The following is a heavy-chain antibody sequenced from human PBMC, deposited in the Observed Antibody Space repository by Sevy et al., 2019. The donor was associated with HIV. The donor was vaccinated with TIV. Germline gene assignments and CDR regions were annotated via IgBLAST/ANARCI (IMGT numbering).Heavy chain of an antibody. V-gene: IGHV3-30*02. CDR1: GFPFRSYG. D-gene: IGHD1-26*01. Sequence: GGSLRLSCAASGFPFRSYGMHWVRQAPGKGLEWVAYIRSDGSNKYYPDSVKGRFTISRDKSKNTLYLQMNSLRPEDTAVYYCAKVMSGISGTFDIWGQGTMVTVSS. CDR3: AKVMSGISGTFDI. CDR2: IRSDGSNK. J-gene: IGHJ3*02.